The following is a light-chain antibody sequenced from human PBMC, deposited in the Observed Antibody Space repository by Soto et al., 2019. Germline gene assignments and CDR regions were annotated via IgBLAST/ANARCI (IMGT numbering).Light chain of an antibody. V-gene: IGLV1-40*01. CDR2: GNT. CDR1: SSNIGADYD. J-gene: IGLJ1*01. Sequence: QSALTQPPSVSGAPGQRVTISCTGSSSNIGADYDVHWYQQYPGTSPKLLIYGNTNRPSGVPDRFSGSKSGTSASLAITGLQAEDEADYYCQSFDISLSGYVFGTGT. CDR3: QSFDISLSGYV.